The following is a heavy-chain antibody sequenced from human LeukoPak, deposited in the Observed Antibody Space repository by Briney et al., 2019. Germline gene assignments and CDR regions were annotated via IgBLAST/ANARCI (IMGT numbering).Heavy chain of an antibody. CDR3: ARLLGDSTIYDL. CDR2: ISWNSGSI. Sequence: GGSLRLSCAASGFTFDDYAMHWVRQAPGKGLEWVSGISWNSGSIGYADSVKGRFTISRDNAKNSLSLQMNSLGAEDTAMYYCARLLGDSTIYDLWGPGTQVTVSS. D-gene: IGHD3-16*01. V-gene: IGHV3-9*01. J-gene: IGHJ5*02. CDR1: GFTFDDYA.